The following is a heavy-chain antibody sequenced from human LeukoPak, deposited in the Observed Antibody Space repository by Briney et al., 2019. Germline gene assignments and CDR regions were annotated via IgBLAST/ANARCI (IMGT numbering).Heavy chain of an antibody. D-gene: IGHD5-18*01. CDR2: IYYSGST. Sequence: PSETLSLTCTVSGGSISSGDYYWSWIRQPPGKALEWIGYIYYSGSTYYNPSLKSRVTISVDTSKNQFSLKLSSVTAADTAVYYCARDSGPYGYYSFDYWGQGTLVTVSS. J-gene: IGHJ4*02. V-gene: IGHV4-30-4*01. CDR3: ARDSGPYGYYSFDY. CDR1: GGSISSGDYY.